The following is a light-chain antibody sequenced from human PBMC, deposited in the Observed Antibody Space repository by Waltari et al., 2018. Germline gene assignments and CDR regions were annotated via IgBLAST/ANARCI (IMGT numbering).Light chain of an antibody. V-gene: IGKV1-5*03. CDR3: QQYDSFWT. J-gene: IGKJ1*01. CDR2: KAS. CDR1: ESISKW. Sequence: DIQMTQSPSTLSASVGDRVTITCRASESISKWLAWYQQKPGKAPKVLIHKASSLESGVPSRFSGSGSATEFTLTISNLQPYDFATYYCQQYDSFWTFGQGTKVEIK.